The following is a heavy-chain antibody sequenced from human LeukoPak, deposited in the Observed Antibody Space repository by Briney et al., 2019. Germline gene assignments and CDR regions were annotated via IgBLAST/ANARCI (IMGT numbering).Heavy chain of an antibody. CDR2: MFDRGGA. Sequence: SETLSLTCTLSDGSIGGGYYWTWIRQHPEKGLEWIGFMFDRGGAYYNPSLMSRVSMSADASKKFFSLKLASVTAADTALYYCARGRGFEGWFDPWGQGTQVIVSS. CDR1: DGSIGGGYY. CDR3: ARGRGFEGWFDP. V-gene: IGHV4-31*03. J-gene: IGHJ5*02. D-gene: IGHD3-22*01.